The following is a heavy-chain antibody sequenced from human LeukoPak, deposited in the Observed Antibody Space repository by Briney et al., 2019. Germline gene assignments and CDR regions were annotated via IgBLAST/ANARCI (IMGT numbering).Heavy chain of an antibody. CDR3: ANGGRDGYNYYDY. Sequence: GGSLRLSCAASGFTFSSYSIHWVRQAPDKGLEWVAVISCDGRKKYYADSVKGRFTISRDNSKNTLYLQMNSLRAEDTAVYYCANGGRDGYNYYDYWGQGTLVTVSS. D-gene: IGHD5-24*01. J-gene: IGHJ4*02. V-gene: IGHV3-30*04. CDR2: ISCDGRKK. CDR1: GFTFSSYS.